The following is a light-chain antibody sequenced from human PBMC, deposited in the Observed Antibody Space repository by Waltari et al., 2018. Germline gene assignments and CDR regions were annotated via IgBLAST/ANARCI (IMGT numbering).Light chain of an antibody. Sequence: EIVMTQSPATLSVSPGERATLSCRASQSVGVTLAWYQQKPGQAPNLLIYDTSTRAPGVPAKFSGSGSGTEFTLTISSLQSEDFAIYYCQQYNLWPRTFGQGTRVEIK. V-gene: IGKV3-15*01. CDR1: QSVGVT. CDR3: QQYNLWPRT. CDR2: DTS. J-gene: IGKJ1*01.